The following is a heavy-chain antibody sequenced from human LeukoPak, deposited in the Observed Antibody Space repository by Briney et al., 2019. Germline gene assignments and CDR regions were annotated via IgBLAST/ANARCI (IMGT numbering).Heavy chain of an antibody. Sequence: SETLSLTCTVSGGSIRDYYWSWIRHPAGRGLEWIGRIYTTWSTNYNPSLKRRVHMSVDTSKNQFYLKLSSVNAADTAVYYCARQADIGPTINAWTSNGDWFDPWGQGTLVSVSS. CDR1: GGSIRDYY. CDR2: IYTTWST. D-gene: IGHD5-12*01. J-gene: IGHJ5*02. CDR3: ARQADIGPTINAWTSNGDWFDP. V-gene: IGHV4-4*07.